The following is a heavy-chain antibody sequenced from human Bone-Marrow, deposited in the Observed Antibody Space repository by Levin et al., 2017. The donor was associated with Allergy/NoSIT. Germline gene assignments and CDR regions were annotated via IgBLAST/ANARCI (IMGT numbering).Heavy chain of an antibody. Sequence: LSLTCATSGFPFSNYGIHWVRPAPGKGLEWVSFIWYDGSNKYYADSVKGRFTISRDKSKNTVYLQMNSLRAEDTAVYYCARDREPSRLDYWGQGTLVTVSP. CDR3: ARDREPSRLDY. V-gene: IGHV3-33*01. D-gene: IGHD1-14*01. CDR1: GFPFSNYG. CDR2: IWYDGSNK. J-gene: IGHJ4*02.